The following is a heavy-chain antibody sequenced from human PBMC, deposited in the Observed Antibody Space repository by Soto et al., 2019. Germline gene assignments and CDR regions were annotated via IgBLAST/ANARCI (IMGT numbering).Heavy chain of an antibody. CDR2: INSDGSST. CDR1: GFTFSSYW. J-gene: IGHJ4*02. Sequence: EVQLVESGGGLVQPGGSLRLSCAASGFTFSSYWMHWVRNAPGKGLVWVSRINSDGSSTSYADSVKGRCTISRDNAKNTLYLQRNRLRAEDTAVYYCVRTSLVVAAATREDYWGQGTLVTVSS. CDR3: VRTSLVVAAATREDY. D-gene: IGHD2-15*01. V-gene: IGHV3-74*01.